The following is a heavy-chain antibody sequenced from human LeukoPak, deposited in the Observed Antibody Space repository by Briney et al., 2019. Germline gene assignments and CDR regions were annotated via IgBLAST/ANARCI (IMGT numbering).Heavy chain of an antibody. D-gene: IGHD6-13*01. J-gene: IGHJ4*02. V-gene: IGHV1-2*02. CDR2: INPNSGGT. CDR1: GYTFTGYY. CDR3: AIPPGSIAAAGRDY. Sequence: ASVKVSCKASGYTFTGYYMHWVRQAPGQGLEWMGWINPNSGGTNYAQKFQGRVTMTRDTSISTAYMELSRLRSDDTAMYYCAIPPGSIAAAGRDYWGQGTLVTVSS.